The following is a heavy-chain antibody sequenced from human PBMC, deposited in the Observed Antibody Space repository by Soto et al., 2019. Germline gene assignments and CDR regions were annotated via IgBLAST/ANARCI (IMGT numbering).Heavy chain of an antibody. V-gene: IGHV1-58*01. CDR2: IVVGSGNT. Sequence: SVKVSCKASGFTFTNSALQWVRQARGQRLEWVGWIVVGSGNTNYAQKFQERISITRDMSTSTAYMELRSLRSEDTAIYYCAADMEPTDPFNWFDPWGQGTLVTVS. D-gene: IGHD1-1*01. CDR3: AADMEPTDPFNWFDP. CDR1: GFTFTNSA. J-gene: IGHJ5*02.